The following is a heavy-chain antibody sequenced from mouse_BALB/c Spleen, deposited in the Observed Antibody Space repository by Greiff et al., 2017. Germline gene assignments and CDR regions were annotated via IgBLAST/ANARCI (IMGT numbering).Heavy chain of an antibody. J-gene: IGHJ4*01. CDR3: ARDGEYGHQWGAMDY. D-gene: IGHD2-10*02. CDR2: ISDGGSYT. Sequence: EVKLVESGGGLVKPGGSLKLSCAASGFTFSDYYMYWVRQTPEKRLEWVATISDGGSYTYYPDSVKGRFTISRDNAKNNLYLQMSSLKSEDTAMYDCARDGEYGHQWGAMDYWGQGTSVTVSS. V-gene: IGHV5-4*02. CDR1: GFTFSDYY.